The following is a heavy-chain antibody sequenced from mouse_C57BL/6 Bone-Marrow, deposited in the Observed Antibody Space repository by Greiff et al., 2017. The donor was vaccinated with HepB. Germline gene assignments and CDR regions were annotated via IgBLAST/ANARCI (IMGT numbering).Heavy chain of an antibody. CDR3: AREFAY. V-gene: IGHV1-76*01. CDR2: IYPGSGNT. CDR1: GYTFTDYY. Sequence: VKLMESGAELVRPGASVKLSCKASGYTFTDYYINWVKQRPGQGLEWIARIYPGSGNTYYNEKFKGKATLTAEKSSSTAYMQLSSLTSEDSAVYFCAREFAYWGQGTLVTVSA. J-gene: IGHJ3*01.